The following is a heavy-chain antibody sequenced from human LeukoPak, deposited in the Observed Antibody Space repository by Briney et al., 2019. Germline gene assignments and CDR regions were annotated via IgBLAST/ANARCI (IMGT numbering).Heavy chain of an antibody. J-gene: IGHJ4*02. Sequence: GGSLRLSCAASGFTFSSYAMHWVRQAPGKGLEWMAVISYDGSNKYYADSVKGRFTISRDNSKNTLYLQMNSLRAEDTAVYYCAKAADMNTWWYFDYWGQGTLVTVSS. V-gene: IGHV3-30-3*01. D-gene: IGHD3-16*01. CDR3: AKAADMNTWWYFDY. CDR1: GFTFSSYA. CDR2: ISYDGSNK.